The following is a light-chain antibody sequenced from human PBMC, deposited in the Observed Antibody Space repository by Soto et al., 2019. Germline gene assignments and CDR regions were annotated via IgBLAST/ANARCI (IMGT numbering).Light chain of an antibody. CDR1: QGIASN. CDR3: QQYNNWPLT. CDR2: GAS. V-gene: IGKV3-15*01. Sequence: IVMTQSPATLSMSPGERVTLSCRASQGIASNLAWYQQKPGQAPRLLIYGASTRATGIPASFSGSESGTEFTLTISSLQSEDFAVYYCQQYNNWPLTFGGGTKVEIK. J-gene: IGKJ4*01.